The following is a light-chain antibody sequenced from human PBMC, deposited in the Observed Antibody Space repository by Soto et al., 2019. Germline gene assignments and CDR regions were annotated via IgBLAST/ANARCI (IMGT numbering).Light chain of an antibody. CDR3: MQALQTPIT. CDR2: LSS. V-gene: IGKV2-28*01. CDR1: QSLLHSNGYNY. Sequence: DIVMTQSPLSLPVTPGEPASISCKSSQSLLHSNGYNYLDWYLQKPGQSPQLLIYLSSNGASGVPDRFSGSGSGTDFTLKISRVEAEDVGVYYCMQALQTPITFGQGTRLEIK. J-gene: IGKJ5*01.